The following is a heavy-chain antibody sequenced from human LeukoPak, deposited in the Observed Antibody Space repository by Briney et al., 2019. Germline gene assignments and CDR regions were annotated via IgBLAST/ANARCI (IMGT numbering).Heavy chain of an antibody. V-gene: IGHV4-39*07. Sequence: PSETLSLTCTVSGGYISSTSYSWGWIRQPPGKGLEWIGNIYYSGRTYYNPSLKSRLTIWLDTSKNQFSLKLSSVTAADTAVYYCARGYDSSGYQTHFDYWGQGTLVTVSS. CDR1: GGYISSTSYS. CDR2: IYYSGRT. D-gene: IGHD3-22*01. J-gene: IGHJ4*02. CDR3: ARGYDSSGYQTHFDY.